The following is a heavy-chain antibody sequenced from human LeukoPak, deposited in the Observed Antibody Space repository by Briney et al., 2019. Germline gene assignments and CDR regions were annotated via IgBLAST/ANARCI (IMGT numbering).Heavy chain of an antibody. CDR3: ARAASGVRQEHYFDQ. D-gene: IGHD3-10*01. Sequence: GGSLRLSCEPCVYTFNISGTHCAPEARDKGGGWVGLKRYEGSGKNYADSVRGRFTISRDKSKKTRYLEMNSLSVEDTGVYYCARAASGVRQEHYFDQWGEGTLVTVSS. CDR1: VYTFNISG. CDR2: KRYEGSGK. J-gene: IGHJ4*02. V-gene: IGHV3-30*02.